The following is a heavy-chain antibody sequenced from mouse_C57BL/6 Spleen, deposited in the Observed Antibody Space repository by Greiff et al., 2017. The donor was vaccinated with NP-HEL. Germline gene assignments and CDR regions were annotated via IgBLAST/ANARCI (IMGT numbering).Heavy chain of an antibody. Sequence: QVQLKESGAELVKPGASVKISCKASGYAFSSYWMNWVKQRPGKGLEWIGQIYPGDGDTNYNGKFKGKATLTADKSSSTAYMQLSSLTSEDSAVYFCARRGGRWYFDVWGTGTTVTVSS. CDR2: IYPGDGDT. CDR3: ARRGGRWYFDV. D-gene: IGHD3-3*01. V-gene: IGHV1-80*01. CDR1: GYAFSSYW. J-gene: IGHJ1*03.